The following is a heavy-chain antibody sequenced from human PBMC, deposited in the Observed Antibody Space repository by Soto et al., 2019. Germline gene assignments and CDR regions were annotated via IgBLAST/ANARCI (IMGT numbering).Heavy chain of an antibody. Sequence: PSETLSLNCAVYGGSFSGYYWSWIRQPPGQGLEWIGEINHSGSTNYNPSLKSRVTISVDPAKNQFSLKLSSGTAADTAVYYCERGLNTAMVYWGQGTLVTVSS. V-gene: IGHV4-34*01. CDR1: GGSFSGYY. D-gene: IGHD5-18*01. J-gene: IGHJ4*02. CDR3: ERGLNTAMVY. CDR2: INHSGST.